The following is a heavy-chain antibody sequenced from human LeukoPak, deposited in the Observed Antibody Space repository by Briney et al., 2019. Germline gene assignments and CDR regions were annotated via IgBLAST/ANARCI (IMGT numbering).Heavy chain of an antibody. Sequence: SETLSLTCTVSGGSISSGSYYWGWVRQPPGKGLEWIGSIYYSGSTYYKSSLKSRVTISVDTSKNQFSLMLSSVTAADTAVYYCARHHTEALVVGATRLAFDYWGQGTLVTVSP. CDR3: ARHHTEALVVGATRLAFDY. D-gene: IGHD1-26*01. CDR1: GGSISSGSYY. J-gene: IGHJ4*02. CDR2: IYYSGST. V-gene: IGHV4-39*01.